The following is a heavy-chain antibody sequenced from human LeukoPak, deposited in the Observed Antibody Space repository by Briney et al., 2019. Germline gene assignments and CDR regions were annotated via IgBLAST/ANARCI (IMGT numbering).Heavy chain of an antibody. CDR3: TTMPFYDSSGYYYGYY. J-gene: IGHJ4*02. D-gene: IGHD3-22*01. Sequence: SGGSLRLSCAASGFTFSNAWMSWVRQAPGKGLEWVGRIKSKTDGGTTDYAAPMKGRFTISRDDSRNTLYLQMHSLKTEDTAVYYCTTMPFYDSSGYYYGYYWGQGTLVTVSS. CDR2: IKSKTDGGTT. CDR1: GFTFSNAW. V-gene: IGHV3-15*01.